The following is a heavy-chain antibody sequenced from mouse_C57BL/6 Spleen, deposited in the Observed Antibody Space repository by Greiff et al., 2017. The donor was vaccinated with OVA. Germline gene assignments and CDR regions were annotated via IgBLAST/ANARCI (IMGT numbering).Heavy chain of an antibody. CDR1: GYTFTDYN. D-gene: IGHD1-1*01. CDR3: ARPYYYGSPYYYAMDY. Sequence: EVQLQQSGPELVKPGASVEMSCKASGYTFTDYNMHWVKQSHGKSLEWIGYINPNNGGTSYNQKFKGKATLTVNKSSSTAYMELRSLSSEDSAVYYCARPYYYGSPYYYAMDYWGQGTSVTVAS. CDR2: INPNNGGT. J-gene: IGHJ4*01. V-gene: IGHV1-22*01.